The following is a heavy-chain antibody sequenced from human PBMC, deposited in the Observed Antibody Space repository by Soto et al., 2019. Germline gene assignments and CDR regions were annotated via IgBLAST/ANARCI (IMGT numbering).Heavy chain of an antibody. Sequence: EVQLLESGGGLVQPGGSLRLSCAASGFAFSSYAMSWVRQAPGKGLEWVSSISGSTSGTYYADAVKGRFTISRDNSNNTLYLQMNSLRAEDTAVYYWAKDRGFIDPFAYWGQGALVTVSS. D-gene: IGHD3-16*02. CDR3: AKDRGFIDPFAY. CDR2: ISGSTSGT. V-gene: IGHV3-23*01. J-gene: IGHJ4*02. CDR1: GFAFSSYA.